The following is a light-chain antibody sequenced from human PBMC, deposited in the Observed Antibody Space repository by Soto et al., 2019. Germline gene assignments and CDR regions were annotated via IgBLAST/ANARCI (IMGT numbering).Light chain of an antibody. CDR1: QRISNNY. V-gene: IGKV3-20*01. CDR3: QQYGSSSWT. Sequence: ESVLTQSPGTLSLSPGERATLSCRASQRISNNYLAWFQVKPGQAPSLLIYDASSRVTGIPDRFSGSGSGTDFTLTISRLEPEDFAVYYCQQYGSSSWTFGQGTKVDIK. CDR2: DAS. J-gene: IGKJ1*01.